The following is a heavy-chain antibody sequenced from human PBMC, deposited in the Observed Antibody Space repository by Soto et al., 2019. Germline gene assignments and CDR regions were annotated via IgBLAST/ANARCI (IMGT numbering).Heavy chain of an antibody. Sequence: PGGSLRLSCAASGFTFSNAWMSWVRQAPGKGLEWVGRIKSKTDGGTTDYAAPVKGRFTISRDDSKNTLYLQMNSLKTEDTAVDYCTINYGEGPFDYWGQGTLVTVSS. CDR2: IKSKTDGGTT. CDR1: GFTFSNAW. J-gene: IGHJ4*02. CDR3: TINYGEGPFDY. D-gene: IGHD4-17*01. V-gene: IGHV3-15*01.